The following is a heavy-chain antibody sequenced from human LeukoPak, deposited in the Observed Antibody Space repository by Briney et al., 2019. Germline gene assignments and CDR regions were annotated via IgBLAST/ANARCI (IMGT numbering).Heavy chain of an antibody. V-gene: IGHV4-59*06. J-gene: IGHJ6*02. Sequence: SETLSLTCTVSGGSISSYYWSWIRQHPGKGLEWIGYIYYSGSTYYNPSLKSRVTISVDTSKNQFSLKLSSVTAADTAVYYCARDRRRTTVASYYYYGMDVWGQGTTVTVSS. CDR3: ARDRRRTTVASYYYYGMDV. D-gene: IGHD4-23*01. CDR1: GGSISSYY. CDR2: IYYSGST.